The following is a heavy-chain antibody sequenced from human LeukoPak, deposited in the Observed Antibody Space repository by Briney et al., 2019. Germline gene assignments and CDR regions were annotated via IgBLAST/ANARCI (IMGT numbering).Heavy chain of an antibody. D-gene: IGHD3-3*01. CDR1: GFTFSSYA. V-gene: IGHV3-23*01. CDR3: AKGPYYTFWSCGDY. CDR2: ISGSGGST. J-gene: IGHJ4*01. Sequence: GGSLRLSCAASGFTFSSYAMNWVRQAPGKGLEWVSAISGSGGSTYYAGSVKGRFTISRDDSKNTLYLQMDSLRAEDTAVYYCAKGPYYTFWSCGDYWGQGTLVTVSS.